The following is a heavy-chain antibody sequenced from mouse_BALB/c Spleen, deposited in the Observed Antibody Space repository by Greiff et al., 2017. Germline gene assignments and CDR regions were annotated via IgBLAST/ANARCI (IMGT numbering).Heavy chain of an antibody. CDR3: ARGLTATSWFAY. D-gene: IGHD1-2*01. V-gene: IGHV5-6-5*01. J-gene: IGHJ3*01. Sequence: EVMLVESGGGLVKPGGSLKLSCAASGFTFSSYAMSWVRQTPEKRLEWVASISSGGSTYYPDSVKGRFTISRDNARNILYLQMSSLRSEDTAMYYCARGLTATSWFAYWGQGTLVTVSA. CDR2: ISSGGST. CDR1: GFTFSSYA.